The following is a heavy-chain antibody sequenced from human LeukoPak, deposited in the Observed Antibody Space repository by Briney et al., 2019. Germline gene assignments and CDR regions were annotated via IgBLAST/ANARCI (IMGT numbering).Heavy chain of an antibody. CDR1: GGSISSYY. V-gene: IGHV4-4*07. D-gene: IGHD3-3*01. Sequence: SETLSLTCSVSGGSISSYYWSWLRQTAGKGLEWIGRIYTSGSTNYNPSLKSRVTMSVDTSKNQFSLKLSSVTAADTAVYYCARDLKYYDFWSGSYYYYMDVWGKGTTVTVSS. CDR3: ARDLKYYDFWSGSYYYYMDV. CDR2: IYTSGST. J-gene: IGHJ6*03.